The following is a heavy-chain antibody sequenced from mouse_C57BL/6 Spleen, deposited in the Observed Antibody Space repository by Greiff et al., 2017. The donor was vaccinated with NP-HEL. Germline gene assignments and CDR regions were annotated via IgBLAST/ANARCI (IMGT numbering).Heavy chain of an antibody. CDR1: GYTFTSYD. J-gene: IGHJ2*01. V-gene: IGHV1-85*01. CDR3: ARGFITTVVATPGYFDY. D-gene: IGHD1-1*01. Sequence: QVQLKESGPELVKPGASVKLSCKASGYTFTSYDINWVKQRPGQGLEWIGWIYPRDGSTKYNEKFKGKATLTVDTSSSTAYMELHSLTSEDSAVYFCARGFITTVVATPGYFDYWGQGTTLTVSS. CDR2: IYPRDGST.